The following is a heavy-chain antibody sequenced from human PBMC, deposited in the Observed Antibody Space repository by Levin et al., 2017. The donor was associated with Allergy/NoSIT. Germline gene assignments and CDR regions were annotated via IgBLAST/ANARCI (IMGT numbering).Heavy chain of an antibody. V-gene: IGHV3-30*18. D-gene: IGHD3-10*01. CDR2: ISFDGTNK. CDR3: AKDRGRGYGSGSFDFDY. CDR1: GFTFSSHG. J-gene: IGHJ4*02. Sequence: GGSLRLSCAASGFTFSSHGIHWVRQAPGKGLEWVAVISFDGTNKFYADSVKGRFAISRDNSKNTLYLQMNSMRDEDTAVYYCAKDRGRGYGSGSFDFDYWGQGTLVTVSS.